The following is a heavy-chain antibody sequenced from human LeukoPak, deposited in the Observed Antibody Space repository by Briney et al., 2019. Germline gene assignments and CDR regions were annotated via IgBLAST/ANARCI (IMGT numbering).Heavy chain of an antibody. D-gene: IGHD3-22*01. J-gene: IGHJ4*02. CDR3: AKELALAYYYDSSGYYYVGY. CDR1: GFTFSSYA. Sequence: GGSLRLSCAASGFTFSSYAMSWIRQAPGKGLEWVSAISGSGGSTYYADSVKGRFTISRDNSKNTLYLQMNSLRAEDTAVYYCAKELALAYYYDSSGYYYVGYWGQGTLVTVSS. CDR2: ISGSGGST. V-gene: IGHV3-23*01.